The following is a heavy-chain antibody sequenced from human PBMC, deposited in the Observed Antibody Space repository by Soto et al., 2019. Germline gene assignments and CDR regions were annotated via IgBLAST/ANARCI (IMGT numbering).Heavy chain of an antibody. D-gene: IGHD4-17*01. CDR2: IYYSGST. Sequence: QVQLQESGPGLVKPSQTLSLTCTVSGGSISSGGYYWSWIRQHPGKGLEWIGYIYYSGSTYYNPSLKRRVTISVDTSKNQFSLKLSSVTAADTAVYYCASHNYGDYVSWFDPWGQGTLVTVSS. CDR1: GGSISSGGYY. CDR3: ASHNYGDYVSWFDP. J-gene: IGHJ5*02. V-gene: IGHV4-31*03.